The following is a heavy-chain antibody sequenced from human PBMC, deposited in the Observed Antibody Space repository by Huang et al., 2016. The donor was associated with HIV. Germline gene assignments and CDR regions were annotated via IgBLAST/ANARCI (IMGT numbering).Heavy chain of an antibody. Sequence: EVQLVESGGGLVKPGGSLRLSCAASGFSLDSYNMYWVRQTPGKGLQWVASISPSSIFIDYADSGKGRFSISRDNAKNSLYLQMNNLRGEDTAVYYCARDRGQQLSPFDSWGQGTLVTVSS. J-gene: IGHJ4*02. CDR1: GFSLDSYN. D-gene: IGHD6-13*01. CDR2: ISPSSIFI. V-gene: IGHV3-21*01. CDR3: ARDRGQQLSPFDS.